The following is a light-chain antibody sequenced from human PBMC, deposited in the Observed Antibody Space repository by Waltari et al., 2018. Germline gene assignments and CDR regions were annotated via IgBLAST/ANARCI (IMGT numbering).Light chain of an antibody. CDR2: WAS. J-gene: IGKJ1*01. Sequence: DMVMTQSPDSVAVSMGERATINSKPSQSVLYNSNDKNYLAWYQQKPGQPPKLLIYWASTRESGVPDRFSGSGSGTDFTLTISSLQAEDVAVYYCQQYYRSRTFGQGTKVEIK. V-gene: IGKV4-1*01. CDR1: QSVLYNSNDKNY. CDR3: QQYYRSRT.